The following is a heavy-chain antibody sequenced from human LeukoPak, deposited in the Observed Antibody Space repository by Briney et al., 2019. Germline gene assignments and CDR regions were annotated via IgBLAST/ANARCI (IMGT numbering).Heavy chain of an antibody. CDR2: INHSGST. CDR3: ARAQGGSSVVVVAAPKYYFDY. D-gene: IGHD2-15*01. J-gene: IGHJ4*02. Sequence: PGGSLRLSCAASGFTFSSYAMTWVRQPPGKGLEWIGEINHSGSTNYNPSLKSRVTISVDTSKNQFSLKLSSVTAADTAVYYCARAQGGSSVVVVAAPKYYFDYWGQGTLVTVSS. CDR1: GFTFSSYA. V-gene: IGHV4-34*01.